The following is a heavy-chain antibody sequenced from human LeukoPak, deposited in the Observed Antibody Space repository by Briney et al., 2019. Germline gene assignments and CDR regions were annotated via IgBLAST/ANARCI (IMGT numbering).Heavy chain of an antibody. CDR3: AREREGPYGYLDY. D-gene: IGHD4-17*01. CDR1: GGSISSAAYY. Sequence: PSQTLSLTCIVSGGSISSAAYYWSWIRQPAGKGLEWIGRIYTSGSIDYNPPLKSRLTISVDTSNNQSSLTLSSVTAADTAVYYCAREREGPYGYLDYWGQGTLVTVSS. J-gene: IGHJ4*02. V-gene: IGHV4-61*02. CDR2: IYTSGSI.